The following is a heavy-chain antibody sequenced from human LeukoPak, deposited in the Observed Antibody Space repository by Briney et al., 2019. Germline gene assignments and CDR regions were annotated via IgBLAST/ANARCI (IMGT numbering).Heavy chain of an antibody. CDR1: GFTFSTYW. J-gene: IGHJ6*03. CDR2: IKSDGSST. Sequence: GGSLRLSCAASGFTFSTYWMHWVRQAPGKGLVWVSRIKSDGSSTSYADSVKGRFTISRDNAKNSLYLQMNSLRAEDTAVYYCAREGLEWLPYYYYYYMDVWGKGTTVTISS. CDR3: AREGLEWLPYYYYYYMDV. D-gene: IGHD3-3*01. V-gene: IGHV3-74*01.